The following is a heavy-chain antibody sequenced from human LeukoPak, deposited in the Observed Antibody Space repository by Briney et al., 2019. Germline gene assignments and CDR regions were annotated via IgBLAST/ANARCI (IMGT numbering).Heavy chain of an antibody. CDR1: GYTFTGYY. Sequence: ASVKVSCKASGYTFTGYYMHWVRQAPGQGLEWMGWINPNSGGTNYAQKFQGRVTMTRDTSISTAYMELSRLRSDDTAVYYCARGGRYCSGGSCYQDYWGQETLVTVSS. V-gene: IGHV1-2*02. J-gene: IGHJ4*02. CDR2: INPNSGGT. CDR3: ARGGRYCSGGSCYQDY. D-gene: IGHD2-15*01.